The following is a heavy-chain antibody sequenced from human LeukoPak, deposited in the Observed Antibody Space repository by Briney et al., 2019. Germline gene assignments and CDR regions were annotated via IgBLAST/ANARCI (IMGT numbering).Heavy chain of an antibody. CDR1: GFTFSSYA. CDR2: ITYIDGST. Sequence: PGGSLRLSCAASGFTFSSYAMSWVRQAPGKGLEWVSGITYIDGSTYYADSVKGRFTISRDNSKNTLYLQVNSLRAEDTAVYYCARTGYNYGTPLNDWGQGTLVTVSS. J-gene: IGHJ4*02. CDR3: ARTGYNYGTPLND. D-gene: IGHD5-18*01. V-gene: IGHV3-23*01.